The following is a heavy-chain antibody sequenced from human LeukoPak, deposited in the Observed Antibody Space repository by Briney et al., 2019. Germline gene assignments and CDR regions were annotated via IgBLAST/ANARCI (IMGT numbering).Heavy chain of an antibody. CDR1: GYSISTGYF. CDR2: IIHGGSP. V-gene: IGHV4-38-2*02. Sequence: SETLSLTCTVSGYSISTGYFWCWIRQPPGKGLEWIGNIIHGGSPYYNPSLKSRVTISVDTSKNQFSLKLSSVTAADTAMYYCARDTVTTGQHHRDAFDIWGQGTMVTVSS. CDR3: ARDTVTTGQHHRDAFDI. D-gene: IGHD4-17*01. J-gene: IGHJ3*02.